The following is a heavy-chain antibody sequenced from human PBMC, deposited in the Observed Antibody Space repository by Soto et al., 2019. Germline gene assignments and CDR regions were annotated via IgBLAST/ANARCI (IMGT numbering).Heavy chain of an antibody. Sequence: EVQLLESGGDLVQPGGSLRLSCAASGFTFSSFAMSWVRQAPGKGLEWVSRVFGHGGGPDYAASVKGRFTISRDNSKNTLFLQMSTLRVDDTAIYYCAKMRGMEVWDYSLDYWGQGTLVTVSS. CDR1: GFTFSSFA. D-gene: IGHD2-21*01. V-gene: IGHV3-23*01. CDR3: AKMRGMEVWDYSLDY. CDR2: VFGHGGGP. J-gene: IGHJ4*02.